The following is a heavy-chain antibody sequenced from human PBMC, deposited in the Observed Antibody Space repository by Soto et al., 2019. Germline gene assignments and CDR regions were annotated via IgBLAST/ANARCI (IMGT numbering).Heavy chain of an antibody. D-gene: IGHD2-2*01. Sequence: QVQLVQSGAEVKKPGASVKVSRKASGYTFTSYDINWVRQATGQGLEWMGWMNPNSGNTGYAQKFQGRVTMTRNTSISTAYMELSSLRSEDTAVYYCAREPYCSSTSCYCREVDYWGQGTLVTVSS. CDR3: AREPYCSSTSCYCREVDY. CDR1: GYTFTSYD. CDR2: MNPNSGNT. V-gene: IGHV1-8*01. J-gene: IGHJ4*02.